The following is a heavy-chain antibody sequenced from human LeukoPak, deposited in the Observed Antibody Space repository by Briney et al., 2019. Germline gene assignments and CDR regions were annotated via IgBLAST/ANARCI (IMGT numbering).Heavy chain of an antibody. J-gene: IGHJ4*02. CDR1: GFTFSGSA. Sequence: GGSLRLSCAASGFTFSGSAMHWVRQASGKGLEWVGRIRSKANSYATAYAASVKGRFTISRDDSKNTAYLQMNSLKTEDTAVYYCTRQGGYCSSTSCYHFDYWGQGTLVTVSS. D-gene: IGHD2-2*01. CDR2: IRSKANSYAT. CDR3: TRQGGYCSSTSCYHFDY. V-gene: IGHV3-73*01.